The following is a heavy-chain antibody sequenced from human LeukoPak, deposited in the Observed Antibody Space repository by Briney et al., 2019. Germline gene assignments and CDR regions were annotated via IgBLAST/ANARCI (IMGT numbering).Heavy chain of an antibody. CDR2: IYYSGST. D-gene: IGHD5-18*01. J-gene: IGHJ4*02. CDR3: ARMGIGYSGRGLFDY. Sequence: TSETLSLTCTVSGGSISSYYWSWIRQPPGKGLEWIGYIYYSGSTNYNPSLKSRVTISVDTSKNQFSLKLSSVTAADTAVYYCARMGIGYSGRGLFDYWGQGTLVTVSS. V-gene: IGHV4-59*12. CDR1: GGSISSYY.